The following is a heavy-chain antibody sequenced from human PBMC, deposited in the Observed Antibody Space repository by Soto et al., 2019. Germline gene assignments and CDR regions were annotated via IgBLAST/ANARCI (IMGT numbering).Heavy chain of an antibody. D-gene: IGHD3-22*01. CDR1: GYSFTSYW. CDR2: IDPSDSYT. V-gene: IGHV5-10-1*01. Sequence: RGESLKISCKGPGYSFTSYWISWVRQMPGKGLEWMGRIDPSDSYTNYSPSFQGHVTISADKSISTAYLQWSSLKASDTAMYYCARHFVYDSSGPPDYWGQGTLVTVSS. J-gene: IGHJ4*02. CDR3: ARHFVYDSSGPPDY.